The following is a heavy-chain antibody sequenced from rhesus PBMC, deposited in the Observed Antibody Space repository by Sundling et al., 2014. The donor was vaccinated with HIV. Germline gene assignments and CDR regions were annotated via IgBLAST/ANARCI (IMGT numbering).Heavy chain of an antibody. CDR3: ARDDGSSYDY. CDR2: ISGDSGNP. V-gene: IGHV4S13*01. Sequence: QVQLQESGPGLVKPSETLSLTCAVSGGSISSAYYYWSWIRQPPGKGLEWIGYISGDSGNPEYKPSLKSRVTISRDTSKNQFSLNMTSVTAADTAVYYCARDDGSSYDYWGQGVLVTVSS. J-gene: IGHJ4*01. CDR1: GGSISSAYYY. D-gene: IGHD4-29*01.